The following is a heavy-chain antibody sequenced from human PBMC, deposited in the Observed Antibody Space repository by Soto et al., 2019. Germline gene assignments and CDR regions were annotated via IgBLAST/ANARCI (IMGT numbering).Heavy chain of an antibody. V-gene: IGHV3-9*01. CDR3: TKVGGLNVSWRGPLNFGL. Sequence: EAQLVESGGGFVQPGRSLRLSCVGSGFIFDDFAIHWVLQAPGKGLEWVSGISWNSDSIGYADSVKGRFTISRDNAKNTLYLQMNMLRAEDTALYYCTKVGGLNVSWRGPLNFGLWGQGTLVTVSS. CDR2: ISWNSDSI. CDR1: GFIFDDFA. D-gene: IGHD3-3*01. J-gene: IGHJ4*02.